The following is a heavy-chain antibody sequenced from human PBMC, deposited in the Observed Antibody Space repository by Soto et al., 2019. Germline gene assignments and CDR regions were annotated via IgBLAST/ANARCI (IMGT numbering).Heavy chain of an antibody. CDR1: GYIFTDYY. CDR2: INPSGGHT. D-gene: IGHD2-21*02. J-gene: IGHJ4*02. CDR3: ARGGHVVVVTAAFDY. Sequence: GASVKVSCKASGYIFTDYYMHWVRQAPGQGLEWMGTINPSGGHTTYSQNFLGRVTMTRDTSTSTLYMELTSLTSDDTAVYYCARGGHVVVVTAAFDYWGQGTLVTVSS. V-gene: IGHV1-46*01.